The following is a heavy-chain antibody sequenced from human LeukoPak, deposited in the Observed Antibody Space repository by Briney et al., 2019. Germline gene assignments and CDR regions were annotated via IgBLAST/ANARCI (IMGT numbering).Heavy chain of an antibody. J-gene: IGHJ4*02. Sequence: PSETLSLTCSVSGGSISSYYWTWIRQPPGKGLEWIGYIYYSGSTNYNPSLKSRLTISIDTPKKQFSLQLNSVTPEDAAVYYCVRGNYHFDSWGQGTLVTVSS. CDR3: VRGNYHFDS. D-gene: IGHD1-7*01. CDR1: GGSISSYY. CDR2: IYYSGST. V-gene: IGHV4-59*12.